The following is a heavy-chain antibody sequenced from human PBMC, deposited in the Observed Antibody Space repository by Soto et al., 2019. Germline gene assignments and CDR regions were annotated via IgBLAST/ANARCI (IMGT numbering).Heavy chain of an antibody. J-gene: IGHJ4*02. Sequence: QVQLVQSGAEVKKPGASVKVSCKASGYTFTSYAMHWVRQAPGQRLEWMGWINAGNGNTKYSQKFQGRVTITRDTSASTAYMELSSLRSEDTAVYYCAKDGAGDRGIPYFDYWGQGTLVTVSS. V-gene: IGHV1-3*01. CDR1: GYTFTSYA. D-gene: IGHD6-19*01. CDR2: INAGNGNT. CDR3: AKDGAGDRGIPYFDY.